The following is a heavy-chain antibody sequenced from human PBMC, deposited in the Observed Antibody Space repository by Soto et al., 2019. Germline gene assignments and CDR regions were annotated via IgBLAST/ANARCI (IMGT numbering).Heavy chain of an antibody. CDR2: IIPIFGTA. Sequence: QVQLVQSGAEVKKPGSSVKVSCKASGGTFSSYAISWVRQAPGQGLEWMGGIIPIFGTANYAQKFQGRVTITADESTSTAYMELSSLRSEDTAVYYCARVIGDSSSWHKCYYYYGMDVWGQGATVTVSS. CDR1: GGTFSSYA. V-gene: IGHV1-69*01. J-gene: IGHJ6*02. CDR3: ARVIGDSSSWHKCYYYYGMDV. D-gene: IGHD6-13*01.